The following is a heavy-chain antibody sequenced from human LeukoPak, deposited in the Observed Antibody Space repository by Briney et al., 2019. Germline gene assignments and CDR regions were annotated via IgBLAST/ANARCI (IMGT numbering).Heavy chain of an antibody. CDR3: SSGWYWGVFDI. Sequence: GGSLRLSCEASGFIFNTYAMNWVRQAPGKGLEWVSSITSTSTFTYYADSVKGRFTISRDNAKNSLYLQMNSLRAEDTAVYYCSSGWYWGVFDIWGQGTMVTVSS. J-gene: IGHJ3*02. D-gene: IGHD6-19*01. CDR2: ITSTSTFT. CDR1: GFIFNTYA. V-gene: IGHV3-21*04.